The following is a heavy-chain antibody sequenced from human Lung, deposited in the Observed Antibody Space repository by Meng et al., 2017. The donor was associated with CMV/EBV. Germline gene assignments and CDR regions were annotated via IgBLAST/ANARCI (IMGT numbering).Heavy chain of an antibody. Sequence: QVRLQESGPGLGKPSGTLSLPCAVSGGSIRSSNWWSWVRQPPGKGLEWIGEIYHSGSTNYNPSLKSRVTISVDKSKNQFSLKLSSVTAADTAVYYCASFPPPGKQWLVTDYWGQGTLVTVAS. V-gene: IGHV4-4*02. CDR3: ASFPPPGKQWLVTDY. D-gene: IGHD6-19*01. CDR2: IYHSGST. J-gene: IGHJ4*02. CDR1: GGSIRSSNW.